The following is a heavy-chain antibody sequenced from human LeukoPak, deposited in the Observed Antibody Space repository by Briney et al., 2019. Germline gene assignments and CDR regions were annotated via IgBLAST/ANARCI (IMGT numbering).Heavy chain of an antibody. D-gene: IGHD3-10*01. CDR1: GYTFNNYA. CDR3: ARGAWQYLVRDY. CDR2: INAGTGFT. J-gene: IGHJ4*02. V-gene: IGHV1-3*01. Sequence: ASVKVSCKASGYTFNNYAIHWVRQAPGQRLEWMGWINAGTGFTKYSQKFQGRFSITRDTSATTAHMELSSLTSEDTGVYYCARGAWQYLVRDYWGQGTLVTVSS.